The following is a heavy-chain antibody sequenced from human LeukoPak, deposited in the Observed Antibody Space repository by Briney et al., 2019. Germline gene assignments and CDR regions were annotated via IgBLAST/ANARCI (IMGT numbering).Heavy chain of an antibody. CDR1: GYTFTSYG. J-gene: IGHJ4*02. CDR2: ISAYNGNT. D-gene: IGHD5-24*01. Sequence: ASVKVSCKASGYTFTSYGISWVRQAPGQGLEWMGWISAYNGNTNYAQKLQGRVTMTTDTPTSTAYMELRSLRSDDTAVYYCARDLDGYRVPDYWGQGTLVTVSS. V-gene: IGHV1-18*01. CDR3: ARDLDGYRVPDY.